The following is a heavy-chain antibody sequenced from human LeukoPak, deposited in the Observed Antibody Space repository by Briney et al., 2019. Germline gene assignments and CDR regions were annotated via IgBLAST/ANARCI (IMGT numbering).Heavy chain of an antibody. V-gene: IGHV4-59*01. Sequence: SETLSLTCTVSGGSISSYYWSWIRQPPGKGLKWIGYIYYSGSTNYNPSLKSRVTISVDTSKNQFSLKLSSVTAADTAVYYCARVRLGMDVWGQGTTVTVSS. CDR2: IYYSGST. CDR3: ARVRLGMDV. CDR1: GGSISSYY. J-gene: IGHJ6*02. D-gene: IGHD3-16*01.